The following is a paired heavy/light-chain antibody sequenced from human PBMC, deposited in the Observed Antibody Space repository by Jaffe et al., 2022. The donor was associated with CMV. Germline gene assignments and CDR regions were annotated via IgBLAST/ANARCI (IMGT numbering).Light chain of an antibody. CDR2: GHS. V-gene: IGLV1-40*01. Sequence: QSVLTQPPSVSGAPGQRVTISCTGNTSNIGAGYDVHWYQQFPGRPPKLVFFGHSSRPSGVPDRFSGSKSGTSASLGITGLQAEDEADYVCQSYDNSLRAWVFGGGTKVTVL. J-gene: IGLJ3*02. CDR3: QSYDNSLRAWV. CDR1: TSNIGAGYD.
Heavy chain of an antibody. J-gene: IGHJ5*02. V-gene: IGHV4-39*01. Sequence: QLQESGPAIVKPSDTLSLTCTVSGGSISSSTHYWAWIRQTPGKGLEWIGHIYYSGATQYNPSLRSRIAISVDTSMNQFSLDLTSVTAADTAIYYCARSLSNNWVIEFNWFDPWGRGTPVTVSS. CDR3: ARSLSNNWVIEFNWFDP. CDR1: GGSISSSTHY. D-gene: IGHD2-21*01. CDR2: IYYSGAT.